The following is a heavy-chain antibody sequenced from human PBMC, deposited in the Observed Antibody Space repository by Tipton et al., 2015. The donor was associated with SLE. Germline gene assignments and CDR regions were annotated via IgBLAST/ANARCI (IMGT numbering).Heavy chain of an antibody. J-gene: IGHJ6*02. Sequence: TLSLTCTLYSGSFSGYRWSWIRQSPGKGLEWIGEVNYGGNTNYNPSLESRATISADRSKSQFSLKLTSGTAADTAVYYCARHEAFEGPAVGKGLDVWGQGTTVTVSS. CDR2: VNYGGNT. CDR3: ARHEAFEGPAVGKGLDV. D-gene: IGHD6-19*01. CDR1: SGSFSGYR. V-gene: IGHV4-34*01.